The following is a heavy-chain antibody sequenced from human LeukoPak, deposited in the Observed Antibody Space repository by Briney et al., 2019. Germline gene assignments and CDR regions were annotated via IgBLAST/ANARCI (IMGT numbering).Heavy chain of an antibody. D-gene: IGHD6-13*01. J-gene: IGHJ6*02. CDR3: ARDGQKEQLVYYYYGMDV. CDR1: GFTFSSYS. V-gene: IGHV3-21*01. Sequence: GGSLRLSCAASGFTFSSYSMNWVRQAPGKGLEWVSSISSSSSYIYYADSVKGRFTISRDNAKNSLYLQMNSLRAEDTAVYYCARDGQKEQLVYYYYGMDVWGQGTTVTVSS. CDR2: ISSSSSYI.